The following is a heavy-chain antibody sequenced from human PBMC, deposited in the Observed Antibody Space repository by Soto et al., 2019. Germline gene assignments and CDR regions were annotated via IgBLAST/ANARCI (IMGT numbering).Heavy chain of an antibody. J-gene: IGHJ4*02. CDR1: GFTFSSYA. CDR2: ISGSGGST. V-gene: IGHV3-23*01. Sequence: EVQLLESGGGLVQPGGSLRLSCAASGFTFSSYAMSWFRQAPGKGLEWVSAISGSGGSTYYADSVKGRFTISRDNSKNTLYLQMNRLRAEDTAVYYCAIDSYGSFDYWGQGTLVTVSS. D-gene: IGHD5-18*01. CDR3: AIDSYGSFDY.